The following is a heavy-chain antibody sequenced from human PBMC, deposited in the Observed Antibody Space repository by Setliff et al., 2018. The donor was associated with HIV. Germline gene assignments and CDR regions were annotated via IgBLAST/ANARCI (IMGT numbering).Heavy chain of an antibody. CDR1: GFTFSSYW. CDR2: INHDGCGT. Sequence: GGSLRLSCGASGFTFSSYWMYWVRQVPGKGLVWVSRINHDGCGTDYAESVKGRFTISRDNAKNTMYLQMNSLTVEDTAVYYCARPWAYHYYASGRGAFDIWGQGTMVTVSS. D-gene: IGHD3-10*01. V-gene: IGHV3-74*01. CDR3: ARPWAYHYYASGRGAFDI. J-gene: IGHJ3*02.